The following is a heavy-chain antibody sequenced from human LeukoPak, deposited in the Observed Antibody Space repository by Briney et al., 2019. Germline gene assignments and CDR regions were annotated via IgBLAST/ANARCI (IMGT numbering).Heavy chain of an antibody. D-gene: IGHD1-20*01. CDR1: GFTFSSYW. CDR3: ARDLLTGFDY. CDR2: INSDGSST. V-gene: IGHV3-74*01. Sequence: GGSLRLSCAASGFTFSSYWMHWVRQTPQKGLVWVSRINSDGSSTSHADSVKGRFTISRDNAKNTLYLQMNSLGAEDTAVYYCARDLLTGFDYWDQGTLVTVSS. J-gene: IGHJ4*02.